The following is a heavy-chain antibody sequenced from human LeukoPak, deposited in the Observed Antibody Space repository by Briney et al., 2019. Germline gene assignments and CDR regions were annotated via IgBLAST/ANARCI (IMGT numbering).Heavy chain of an antibody. V-gene: IGHV4-39*01. Sequence: SETLSLTCTVSGGSISKSSYYWAWIRQSPGKGLEWIGSIYPSGSTYYNPSLKSRVTISVDTSKNQFSLKLTSVTAADTAVYYCARLSRAVADYWGQGTLGTVSP. J-gene: IGHJ4*02. CDR3: ARLSRAVADY. CDR2: IYPSGST. CDR1: GGSISKSSYY. D-gene: IGHD6-19*01.